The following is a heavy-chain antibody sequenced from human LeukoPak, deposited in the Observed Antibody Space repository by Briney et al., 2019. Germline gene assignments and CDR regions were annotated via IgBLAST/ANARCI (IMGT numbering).Heavy chain of an antibody. CDR1: GGSISSSSYY. V-gene: IGHV4-39*07. Sequence: SETLSLTCTVSGGSISSSSYYWGWIRQPPGKGLEWIGSIYHSGSTYYNPSLKSRVTISVDTSKNQFSLKLSSVTAADTAVYYCARGGVGRFGELNLIDYWGQGTLVTVSS. CDR2: IYHSGST. J-gene: IGHJ4*02. D-gene: IGHD3-10*01. CDR3: ARGGVGRFGELNLIDY.